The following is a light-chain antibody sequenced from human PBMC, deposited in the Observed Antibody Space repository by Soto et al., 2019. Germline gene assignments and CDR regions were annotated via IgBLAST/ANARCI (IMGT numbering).Light chain of an antibody. CDR2: DAS. J-gene: IGKJ1*01. CDR3: QQSYSTPWT. V-gene: IGKV3-11*01. CDR1: QRITTY. Sequence: EILCTQSPATLSLSPGERATLSCRASQRITTYLAWYQEKPGQAPRLLIYDASSRATGIPDRFSGSGSGTDFTLTISSLQPEDFATYYCQQSYSTPWTFGQGTKVDIK.